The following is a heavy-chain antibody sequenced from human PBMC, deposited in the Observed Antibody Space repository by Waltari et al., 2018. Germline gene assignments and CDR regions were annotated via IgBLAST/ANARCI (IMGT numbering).Heavy chain of an antibody. CDR1: GFTVSSYS. Sequence: VQLVESGGGLVKPGGSLRLSCAASGFTVSSYSMNWVRQDPGKGLEWVAVKWYDGSNNYYADSVKGRFTISRDNSKNTLYLQMNSLRAEETAVYYCARDGDGYIDYWGQGTLVTVSS. CDR2: KWYDGSNN. D-gene: IGHD3-3*01. V-gene: IGHV3-33*01. CDR3: ARDGDGYIDY. J-gene: IGHJ4*02.